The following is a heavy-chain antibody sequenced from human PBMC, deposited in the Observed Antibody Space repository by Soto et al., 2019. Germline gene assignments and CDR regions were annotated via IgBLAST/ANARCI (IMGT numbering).Heavy chain of an antibody. D-gene: IGHD1-26*01. Sequence: APSLTFGVSGGSLSRGGFSWSWIRQPPGKGLEWIGYIYHSGSTYYNPSLKSRVTISVDRSKNQFSLKLSSVTAADTAVYYCARTPTPWGQGTLVTVSS. CDR1: GGSLSRGGFS. CDR3: ARTPTP. CDR2: IYHSGST. J-gene: IGHJ5*02. V-gene: IGHV4-30-2*01.